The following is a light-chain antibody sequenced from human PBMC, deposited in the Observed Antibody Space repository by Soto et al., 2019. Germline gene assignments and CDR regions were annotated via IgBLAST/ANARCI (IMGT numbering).Light chain of an antibody. Sequence: DIQITQTPSTRSSSVRERFTMTCRASQSISNSLAWYQQKPGKAPKLLIYDASSLESGVPSRFSGSGSGTEFTLTISSLQPDDFATYYCQQYNSYSSITFGQGTRLEIK. CDR1: QSISNS. V-gene: IGKV1-5*01. J-gene: IGKJ5*01. CDR2: DAS. CDR3: QQYNSYSSIT.